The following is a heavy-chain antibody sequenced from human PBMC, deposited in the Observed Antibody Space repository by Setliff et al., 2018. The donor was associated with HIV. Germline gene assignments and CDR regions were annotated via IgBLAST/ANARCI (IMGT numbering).Heavy chain of an antibody. D-gene: IGHD3-16*02. CDR3: ARRRSGSSYRFFNY. V-gene: IGHV4-61*09. Sequence: SETLSLTCTVSGPPIDVGSFFWTWIRQSAGRGLEWIGHMSASGSAKYNPTLQSRVTSSVDPSNNQFSLNLTSVTAADTAVYYCARRRSGSSYRFFNYWGLGSLVT. CDR1: GPPIDVGSFF. J-gene: IGHJ4*02. CDR2: MSASGSA.